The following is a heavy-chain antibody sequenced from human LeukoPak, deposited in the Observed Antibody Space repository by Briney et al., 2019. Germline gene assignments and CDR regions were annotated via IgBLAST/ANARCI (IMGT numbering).Heavy chain of an antibody. CDR3: AKDKSVITTFDY. CDR2: ISGSGGST. V-gene: IGHV3-23*01. D-gene: IGHD3-22*01. Sequence: GGSLRLSCAASGFTFSSYAMSWVRQAPGKGLEWVSAISGSGGSTYYADSVKGRFTTSRDNSKNTLYLQMNSLRAEDTAVYYCAKDKSVITTFDYWGQGTLVTVSS. CDR1: GFTFSSYA. J-gene: IGHJ4*02.